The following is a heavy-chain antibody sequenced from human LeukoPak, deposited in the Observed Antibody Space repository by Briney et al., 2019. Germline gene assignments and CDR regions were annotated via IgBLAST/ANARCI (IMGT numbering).Heavy chain of an antibody. CDR3: ARISEDGYGGNGGVDY. CDR1: GYTFTGYY. D-gene: IGHD4-23*01. J-gene: IGHJ4*02. CDR2: INPNSGGT. V-gene: IGHV1-2*02. Sequence: ASVKVSCKASGYTFTGYYMHWVRQAPGQGLEWMGWINPNSGGTNYAQKFQGRVTMTRDTSISTAYMELSRLRSDDTAVYYCARISEDGYGGNGGVDYWGQGTLVTVSS.